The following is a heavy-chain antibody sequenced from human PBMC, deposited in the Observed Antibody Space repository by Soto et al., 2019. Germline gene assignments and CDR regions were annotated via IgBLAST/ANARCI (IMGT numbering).Heavy chain of an antibody. J-gene: IGHJ4*02. V-gene: IGHV3-23*01. CDR1: GFTFSSYA. D-gene: IGHD6-13*01. CDR3: AKDRAAGPRLLPNFDY. Sequence: GGSLRISCAASGFTFSSYAMSWVRQAPGKGLEWVSAISGSGGSTYYADSVKGRFTISRDNSKNTLYLQMNSLRAEDTAVYYCAKDRAAGPRLLPNFDYWGQGTLVTVSS. CDR2: ISGSGGST.